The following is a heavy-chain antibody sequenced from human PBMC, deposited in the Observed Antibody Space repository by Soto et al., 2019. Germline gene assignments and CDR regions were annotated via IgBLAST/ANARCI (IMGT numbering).Heavy chain of an antibody. D-gene: IGHD5-18*01. J-gene: IGHJ4*02. CDR3: ARGLNGYLHYFDY. CDR2: INAGNGNT. CDR1: GYTFTSYA. V-gene: IGHV1-3*01. Sequence: ASVKVSCKASGYTFTSYAMHCVRPAPGQRLEWMGWINAGNGNTKYSQKFQGRVTITRDTSASTAYMELSSLRSEDTAVYYCARGLNGYLHYFDYWGQGTLVTVSS.